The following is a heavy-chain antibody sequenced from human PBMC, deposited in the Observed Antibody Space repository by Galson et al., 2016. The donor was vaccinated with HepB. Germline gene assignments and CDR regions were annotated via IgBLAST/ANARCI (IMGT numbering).Heavy chain of an antibody. Sequence: SVKVSCKASGYTFRTYYMHWVRQAPGQGLEWMGIINPSGGGTSYAQNIQGRVTMTSDTSTTTFYMELSSLRSEATAVYYCARGDYNFLFDYWGQGTLVTVSS. CDR1: GYTFRTYY. V-gene: IGHV1-46*01. D-gene: IGHD3-3*01. CDR2: INPSGGGT. J-gene: IGHJ4*02. CDR3: ARGDYNFLFDY.